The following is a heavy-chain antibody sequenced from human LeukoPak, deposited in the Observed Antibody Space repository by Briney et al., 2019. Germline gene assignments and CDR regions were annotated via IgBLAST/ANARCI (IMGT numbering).Heavy chain of an antibody. CDR3: ARSRKLYPFDY. V-gene: IGHV4-59*01. Sequence: AETLSLTCTVSGGPISSYYWRWIRQPPGKGREWRGYIYYSGSNNYNPSLKRRLTISVDTDNNQSSLKLSSVTAADTAVYYCARSRKLYPFDYWGQGTLVTVSS. D-gene: IGHD2-2*01. CDR1: GGPISSYY. CDR2: IYYSGSN. J-gene: IGHJ4*02.